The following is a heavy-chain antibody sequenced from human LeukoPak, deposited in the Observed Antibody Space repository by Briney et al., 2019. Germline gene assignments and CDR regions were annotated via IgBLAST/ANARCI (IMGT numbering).Heavy chain of an antibody. CDR2: IYYPGST. J-gene: IGHJ5*02. CDR1: GDSISDSY. D-gene: IGHD2-15*01. Sequence: SGTLSLTCTLSGDSISDSYWTWIRQPLGEGLEYIGYIYYPGSTTYRHSLRGRVTNSLDKSKSRFSLKLNSVTTAETAVYFGAKGTEGYLQLEHWGQGALVTVSS. V-gene: IGHV4-59*01. CDR3: AKGTEGYLQLEH.